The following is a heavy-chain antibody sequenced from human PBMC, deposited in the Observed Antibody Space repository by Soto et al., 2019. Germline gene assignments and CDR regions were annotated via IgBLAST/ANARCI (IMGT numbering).Heavy chain of an antibody. V-gene: IGHV1-18*01. Sequence: QVQLVQSGGEVKKPGASVKVSCKASGNTFMSYGFSWVRQAPGQGLEGMGWISAYNGKTDYAQKVQDRVIMTRDTVTSTVYMELTSLTSDDTAVYFCARHGVGSFWYFDIWGRGTLVSVSS. J-gene: IGHJ2*01. CDR2: ISAYNGKT. D-gene: IGHD1-26*01. CDR1: GNTFMSYG. CDR3: ARHGVGSFWYFDI.